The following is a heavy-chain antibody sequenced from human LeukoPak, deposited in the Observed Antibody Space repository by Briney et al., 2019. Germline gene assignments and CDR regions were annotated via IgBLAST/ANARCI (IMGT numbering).Heavy chain of an antibody. CDR2: IHYDGARS. CDR3: AKDLEIPSSYPDY. V-gene: IGHV3-30*02. J-gene: IGHJ4*02. Sequence: GGSLRLSCAASGFTFSGYGMHWVRQAPGKGLEWVAFIHYDGARSYYADSVKGRFTISRDNSKNTLYLQMNNLRAEDTAVYYCAKDLEIPSSYPDYWGQGTLVTVSS. D-gene: IGHD2-2*01. CDR1: GFTFSGYG.